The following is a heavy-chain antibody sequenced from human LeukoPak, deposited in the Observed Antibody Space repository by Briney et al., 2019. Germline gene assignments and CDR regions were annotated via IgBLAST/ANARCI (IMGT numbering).Heavy chain of an antibody. D-gene: IGHD1-26*01. Sequence: GGSLRLSCAASGFTFSSYSMNWVRQAPGKGLEWVSSISRSSSHIYYADSVKGRFTISRDNAKNSLYLQMNSLGAEDTAVYYCARDVVSGSYYYFDYWGQGTLVTVSS. CDR3: ARDVVSGSYYYFDY. J-gene: IGHJ4*02. CDR2: ISRSSSHI. CDR1: GFTFSSYS. V-gene: IGHV3-21*01.